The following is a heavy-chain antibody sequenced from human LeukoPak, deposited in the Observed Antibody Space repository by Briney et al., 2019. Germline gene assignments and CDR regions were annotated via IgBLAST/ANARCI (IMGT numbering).Heavy chain of an antibody. CDR3: AHRLHYILTANHRAFDF. CDR2: IYWNDDK. V-gene: IGHV2-5*01. J-gene: IGHJ4*02. D-gene: IGHD3-9*01. Sequence: SGPTLVKPTQTLTLTCTFSGFSLSTSGGGVGWIRQPPVKGLERLALIYWNDDKYYSPYLKSRLTITKDTSKTRVILTMTNMDPVGAATYCCAHRLHYILTANHRAFDFWGQGTLDTVSS. CDR1: GFSLSTSGGG.